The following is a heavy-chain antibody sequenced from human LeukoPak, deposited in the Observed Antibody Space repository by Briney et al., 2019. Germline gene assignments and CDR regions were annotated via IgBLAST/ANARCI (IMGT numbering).Heavy chain of an antibody. Sequence: SETLSLTCAVYGGSFSGYYWSWIRQPPGKGLEWIGEINHSGSTNYNPSLKSRVTISVDTSKNQFSLKLSSVTAADTAVYYCARGGGYNWFDPWGQGTLVTLSS. CDR3: ARGGGYNWFDP. J-gene: IGHJ5*02. D-gene: IGHD3-10*01. CDR1: GGSFSGYY. CDR2: INHSGST. V-gene: IGHV4-34*01.